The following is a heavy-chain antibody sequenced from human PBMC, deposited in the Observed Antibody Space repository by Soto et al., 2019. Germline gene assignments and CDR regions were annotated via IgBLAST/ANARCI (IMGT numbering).Heavy chain of an antibody. J-gene: IGHJ6*02. V-gene: IGHV1-3*01. CDR2: INAGNGNT. D-gene: IGHD3-9*01. Sequence: ASVKVSCKASGYTFTSYAMHWVRQAPGQRLEWMGWINAGNGNTKYSQKFQDRVTITRDTSASTAYMELSSLRSEDTAVYYCARVPTAYDILTGYWSEYGMDVWGQGTTVTVSS. CDR1: GYTFTSYA. CDR3: ARVPTAYDILTGYWSEYGMDV.